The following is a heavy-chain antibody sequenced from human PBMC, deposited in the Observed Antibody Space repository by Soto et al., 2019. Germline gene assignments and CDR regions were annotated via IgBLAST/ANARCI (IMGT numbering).Heavy chain of an antibody. V-gene: IGHV4-31*03. Sequence: QVQLQESGPGLVKPSQTLSLTCTVSGGSISSGGYYWSWIRQHPGKGLEWIGYIYYSGSTYYHPSLKSRVTISVDTSKNQFSLKLSSVTAADTAVYYCARERAGEIRFDPWGQGTLVTVSS. CDR3: ARERAGEIRFDP. CDR1: GGSISSGGYY. CDR2: IYYSGST. J-gene: IGHJ5*02. D-gene: IGHD5-18*01.